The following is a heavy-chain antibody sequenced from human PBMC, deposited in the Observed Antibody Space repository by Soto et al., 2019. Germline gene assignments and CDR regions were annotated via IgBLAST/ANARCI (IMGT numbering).Heavy chain of an antibody. J-gene: IGHJ6*02. V-gene: IGHV3-33*01. CDR2: IWYDGSNK. D-gene: IGHD3-3*01. CDR3: ARGQITIFGVVTSYYYGMDV. CDR1: GFTFSSYG. Sequence: GGSLRLSCAASGFTFSSYGMHWVRQAPGKGLEWVAVIWYDGSNKYYADSVKGRFTISRDNSKNTLYLQMNSLRAEDTAVYYCARGQITIFGVVTSYYYGMDVWGQGTTVTVSS.